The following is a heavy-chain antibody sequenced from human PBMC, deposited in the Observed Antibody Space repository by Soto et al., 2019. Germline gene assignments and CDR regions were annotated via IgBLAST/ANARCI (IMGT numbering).Heavy chain of an antibody. V-gene: IGHV5-10-1*01. D-gene: IGHD2-2*01. Sequence: GESLKISCKGSGYSFTSYWISWVRQMPGKGLEWMGRIDPSDSYTNYSPSFQGHVTISADKSISTAYLQWSSLKASDTTMYYCASSPRGYCSSTSCRELGNYYGMDVWGQGTTVTVSS. CDR2: IDPSDSYT. CDR3: ASSPRGYCSSTSCRELGNYYGMDV. CDR1: GYSFTSYW. J-gene: IGHJ6*02.